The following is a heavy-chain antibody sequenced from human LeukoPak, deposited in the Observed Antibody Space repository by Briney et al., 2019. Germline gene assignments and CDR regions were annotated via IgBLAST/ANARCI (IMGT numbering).Heavy chain of an antibody. Sequence: GGSLRLSCAASGFTFSSYWMSWVRQAPGKGLEWVSSITSSSSYIYYADSVKGRFTISRDNAKNSLYLQMNSLRAEDTAVYYCAELGITMIGGVWGEGTTVTISS. CDR2: ITSSSSYI. CDR1: GFTFSSYW. J-gene: IGHJ6*04. V-gene: IGHV3-21*01. D-gene: IGHD3-10*02. CDR3: AELGITMIGGV.